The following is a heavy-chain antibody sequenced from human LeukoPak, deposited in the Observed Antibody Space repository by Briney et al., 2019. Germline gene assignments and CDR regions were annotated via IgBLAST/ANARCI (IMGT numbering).Heavy chain of an antibody. V-gene: IGHV3-11*01. CDR1: GFTVSSNY. Sequence: GGSLRLSCAASGFTVSSNYMSWVRQAPGKGLEWVSYISSSGSTIYYADSVKGRFTISRENAKNSLYLQMNSLRAEDTAVYYCAKSGYDSSGYYYWDYYYYYMDVWGKGTTVTISS. D-gene: IGHD3-22*01. J-gene: IGHJ6*03. CDR2: ISSSGSTI. CDR3: AKSGYDSSGYYYWDYYYYYMDV.